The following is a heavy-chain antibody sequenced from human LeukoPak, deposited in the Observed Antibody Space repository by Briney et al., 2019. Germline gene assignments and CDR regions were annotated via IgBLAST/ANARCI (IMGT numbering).Heavy chain of an antibody. CDR3: AISGLYGDYVALRFDP. CDR1: GYTFTAYY. V-gene: IGHV1-2*02. CDR2: INPNSGGT. D-gene: IGHD4-17*01. J-gene: IGHJ5*02. Sequence: ASVKVSCKAAGYTFTAYYLHWVRQAPGQGLEWMGWINPNSGGTNYAQKFQGRVTMTRDTSISTAYMELSRLRSDDTAVYYCAISGLYGDYVALRFDPWGQGTLVTVSS.